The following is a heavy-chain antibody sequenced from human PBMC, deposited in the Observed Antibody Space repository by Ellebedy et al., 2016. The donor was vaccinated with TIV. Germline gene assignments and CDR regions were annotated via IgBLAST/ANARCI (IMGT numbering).Heavy chain of an antibody. D-gene: IGHD3-10*01. CDR3: TRDGGRFGDLGRDAFDI. CDR2: IGIAGDT. Sequence: GESLKISXAASGFTFSSYDMHWVRQTTGKSLEWVSTIGIAGDTYYSGSVKGRFTISRENAESSLYLQMNSLRAGDTAVYYCTRDGGRFGDLGRDAFDIWGQGTTVIVSS. J-gene: IGHJ3*02. V-gene: IGHV3-13*01. CDR1: GFTFSSYD.